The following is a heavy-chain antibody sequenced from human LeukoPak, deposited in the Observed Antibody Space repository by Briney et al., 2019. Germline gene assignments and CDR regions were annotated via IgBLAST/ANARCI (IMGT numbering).Heavy chain of an antibody. CDR1: GYTFTDYY. D-gene: IGHD6-19*01. CDR3: ARDVSGGGWYYFDY. Sequence: ASVKVSYKAPGYTFTDYYIHWVRQAPGQGLEWMGWINPYSGDTDYAHNFRGRVTMTRDTSISTAYMELTELTSDDTAVFYCARDVSGGGWYYFDYWGQGTLVTVSS. J-gene: IGHJ4*02. V-gene: IGHV1-2*02. CDR2: INPYSGDT.